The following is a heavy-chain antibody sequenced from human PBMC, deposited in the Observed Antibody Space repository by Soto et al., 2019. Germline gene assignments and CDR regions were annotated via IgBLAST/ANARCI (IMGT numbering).Heavy chain of an antibody. CDR1: GFSFSNYA. V-gene: IGHV3-23*01. CDR2: ISGGSGRT. Sequence: EVQLLESGGGLVQPGGSLRLSCAASGFSFSNYAMSWVRQAPGKGLEWVSVISGGSGRTSYADPVKSRVTVSRDNSKNTVDLQMKGLRAEDTAFYDCAKYSYHGSGSYITPYYFDYGGQGTLVAVSS. CDR3: AKYSYHGSGSYITPYYFDY. D-gene: IGHD3-10*01. J-gene: IGHJ4*02.